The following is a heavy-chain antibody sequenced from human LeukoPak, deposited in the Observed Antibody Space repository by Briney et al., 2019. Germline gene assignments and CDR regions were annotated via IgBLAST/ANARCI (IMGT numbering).Heavy chain of an antibody. J-gene: IGHJ4*02. V-gene: IGHV1-3*01. CDR2: INGGSGNT. Sequence: ASVKVSCKASGYSFTDYTFHWLRQAPGQRLYWVGWINGGSGNTKYSPEFQGRVTITRDKSASTAYMELSSLRSEDTAVYYCANPRYDSSGYYYVDWGQGTLVTVSS. CDR3: ANPRYDSSGYYYVD. D-gene: IGHD3-22*01. CDR1: GYSFTDYT.